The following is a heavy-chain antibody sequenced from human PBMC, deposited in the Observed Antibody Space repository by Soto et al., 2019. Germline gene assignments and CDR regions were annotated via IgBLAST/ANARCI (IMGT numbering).Heavy chain of an antibody. CDR2: IIPILGIA. J-gene: IGHJ4*02. Sequence: QVQLVQSGAEVKKPGSSVKVSCKASGGTFSSYTISWVRQAPGQGLEWMGRIIPILGIANYAQKFQGRVTITADKSTSTAYMELSSLRSEDTAVYYCAVWKVVGATTPFDYWGQGTLVTVSS. V-gene: IGHV1-69*02. CDR3: AVWKVVGATTPFDY. CDR1: GGTFSSYT. D-gene: IGHD1-26*01.